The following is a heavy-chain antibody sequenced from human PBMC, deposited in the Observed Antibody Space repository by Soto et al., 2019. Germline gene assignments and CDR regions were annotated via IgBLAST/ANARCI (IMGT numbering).Heavy chain of an antibody. Sequence: SETLSLTCTDSNGSVSSGTYSWSWVRQPPGKGLEWIGYIYYSGTTYYTPSLKSRLTMSMDRANDHFSLNLTSVTAADTAVYFCARGHYYCGMDVWGQGITVAVSS. CDR3: ARGHYYCGMDV. V-gene: IGHV4-30-2*01. J-gene: IGHJ6*02. CDR2: IYYSGTT. CDR1: NGSVSSGTYS.